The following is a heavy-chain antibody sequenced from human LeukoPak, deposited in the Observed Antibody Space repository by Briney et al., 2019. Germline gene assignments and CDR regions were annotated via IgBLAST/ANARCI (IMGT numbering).Heavy chain of an antibody. V-gene: IGHV3-30-3*01. CDR3: ARDYYDSSGYANWFDP. D-gene: IGHD3-22*01. CDR2: ISYDGGNK. CDR1: GFTFSSYA. Sequence: GGSLRLSCAASGFTFSSYAMHWVRQAPGKGLEWVAVISYDGGNKYYADSVKGRFTISRDNSKNTLYLQMNSLRAEDTAVYYCARDYYDSSGYANWFDPWGQGTLVTVSS. J-gene: IGHJ5*02.